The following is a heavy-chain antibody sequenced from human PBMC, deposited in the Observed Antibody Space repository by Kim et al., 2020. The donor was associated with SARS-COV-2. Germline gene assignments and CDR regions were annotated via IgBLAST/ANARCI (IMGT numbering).Heavy chain of an antibody. CDR2: IHHSGAT. J-gene: IGHJ4*02. CDR1: GGSITNHDW. V-gene: IGHV4-4*02. D-gene: IGHD3-3*01. CDR3: TRNGYYTLDS. Sequence: SETLSLTCAVSGGSITNHDWWSWARQAPGKGLVWIGEIHHSGATNYNPSLKSRVTISVDNSKSQFSLEVTPVTAADTAVYYCTRNGYYTLDSWGQGTLVT.